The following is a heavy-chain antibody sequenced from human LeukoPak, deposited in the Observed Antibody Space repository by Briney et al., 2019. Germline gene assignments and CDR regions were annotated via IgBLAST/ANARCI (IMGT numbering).Heavy chain of an antibody. Sequence: GGSLRLSCAAPGFILSDYWMTWVRQAPGKGLECVGNIKFAGSEIYYLDSVRGRFSISRDNAKNSLYLQMNSLRAEDTAVYYCTRDLNHDSSGWGQGTLVTVSS. J-gene: IGHJ4*02. CDR2: IKFAGSEI. CDR1: GFILSDYW. CDR3: TRDLNHDSSG. V-gene: IGHV3-7*01. D-gene: IGHD3-22*01.